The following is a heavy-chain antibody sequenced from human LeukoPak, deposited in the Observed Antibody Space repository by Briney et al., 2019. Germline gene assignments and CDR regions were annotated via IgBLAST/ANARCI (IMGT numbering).Heavy chain of an antibody. V-gene: IGHV4-61*01. D-gene: IGHD3-16*01. CDR1: GGSVSSGSDY. Sequence: SETLSLTCTVSGGSVSSGSDYWSWIRQPPGKGLEWIGYIYNSGSTNYSPSLKSRITISVDMSKNQFALKLRSVTAADTAIYYCARGPWGNQFDYWGQGTLVTVSS. J-gene: IGHJ4*02. CDR2: IYNSGST. CDR3: ARGPWGNQFDY.